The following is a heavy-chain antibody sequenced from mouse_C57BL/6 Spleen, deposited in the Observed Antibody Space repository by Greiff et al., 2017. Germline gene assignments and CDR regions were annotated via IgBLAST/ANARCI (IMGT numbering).Heavy chain of an antibody. V-gene: IGHV1-19*01. CDR1: GYTFTDYY. J-gene: IGHJ2*01. CDR3: ARWREGQEVTPDFDY. D-gene: IGHD2-1*01. CDR2: INPYNGGT. Sequence: VQLQQSGPVLVKPGASVKMSCKASGYTFTDYYMNWVKQSHGKSLEWIGVINPYNGGTSYNQKFKGKATLTVDKSSSTAYMELNSLTSEDSAVYYCARWREGQEVTPDFDYWGQGTTLTVSA.